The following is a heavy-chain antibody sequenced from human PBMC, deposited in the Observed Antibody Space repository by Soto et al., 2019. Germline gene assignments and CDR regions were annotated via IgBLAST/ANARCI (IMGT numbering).Heavy chain of an antibody. CDR2: MYSGGTY. J-gene: IGHJ3*02. V-gene: IGHV3-53*04. Sequence: EVQLVDSGGGLVQPGGSLRLSCVACGFSVSANTYMNWLRQAPDKGLEWVSVMYSGGTYYYADSVKGRFTISRHDSKNTLYLQMDSLRPEDTAVYFCARANDLNAFDMWGQGTMVTVSS. CDR1: GFSVSANTY. CDR3: ARANDLNAFDM.